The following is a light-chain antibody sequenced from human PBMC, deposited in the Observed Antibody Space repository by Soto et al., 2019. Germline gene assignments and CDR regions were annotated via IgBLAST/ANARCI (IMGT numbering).Light chain of an antibody. CDR2: EAS. CDR1: QSGTSY. V-gene: IGKV3D-20*01. J-gene: IGKJ5*01. CDR3: QQYGSPPST. Sequence: IVVTHSAGNLSLSPGERATLXXXASQSGTSYLAWYQQKPGLAPRLVIYEASSRASGIPERFSGSGSGTGFSLTSSSLEPADSAVYYCQQYGSPPSTFGRGTRLEIK.